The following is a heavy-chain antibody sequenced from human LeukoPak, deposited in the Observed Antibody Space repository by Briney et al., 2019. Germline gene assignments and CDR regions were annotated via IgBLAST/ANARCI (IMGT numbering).Heavy chain of an antibody. V-gene: IGHV4-39*01. Sequence: SETLSLTCTVSSGSISTSNYYWGWVRQPPGKALEWIGNIFYSGSTYYSPSLKSRVTISLDTSRNQFSLKLSSVTAADTAVYYCARQGPFNYWGQGTLVTISS. CDR1: SGSISTSNYY. CDR3: ARQGPFNY. CDR2: IFYSGST. J-gene: IGHJ4*02.